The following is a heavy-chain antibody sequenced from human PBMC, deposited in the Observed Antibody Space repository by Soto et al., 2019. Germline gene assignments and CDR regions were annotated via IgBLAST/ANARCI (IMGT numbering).Heavy chain of an antibody. CDR3: ASHYYDSSGPVDY. CDR1: GFAFRSYA. Sequence: GGSLRLSCAASGFAFRSYAMSWIRQAPGKGLEWVSYISSSGSTIYYADSVKGRFTISRDNAKNSLYLQMNSLRAEDTAVYYCASHYYDSSGPVDYWGQGTLVTVSS. J-gene: IGHJ4*02. V-gene: IGHV3-11*01. CDR2: ISSSGSTI. D-gene: IGHD3-22*01.